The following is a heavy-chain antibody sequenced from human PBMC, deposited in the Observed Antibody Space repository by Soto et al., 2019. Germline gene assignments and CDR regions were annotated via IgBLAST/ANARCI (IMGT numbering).Heavy chain of an antibody. CDR3: ARPAVIGSGWYYFDY. V-gene: IGHV4-39*01. J-gene: IGHJ4*02. Sequence: QLQLQESGPGLVKPSETLSLTCTVSGGSISSSSYYWGWIRQPPGKGLEWIGSIYYSGSTYYNPSLKSRVTISVDTSKNQFSLKLSSVTAADTAVYYCARPAVIGSGWYYFDYWGQGTLVTVSS. D-gene: IGHD6-19*01. CDR1: GGSISSSSYY. CDR2: IYYSGST.